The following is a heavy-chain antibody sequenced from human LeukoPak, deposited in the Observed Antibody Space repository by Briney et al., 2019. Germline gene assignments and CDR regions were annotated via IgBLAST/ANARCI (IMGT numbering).Heavy chain of an antibody. CDR1: GGSISSYY. CDR2: IYTSGST. J-gene: IGHJ6*03. CDR3: ARDGAGYDILTGYRSLNYYMDV. D-gene: IGHD3-9*01. V-gene: IGHV4-4*07. Sequence: SETLSLTCTVSGGSISSYYWSWIRQPAGKVLEWIGRIYTSGSTNYNPSLKSRVTMSVDTSKNQFSLKLSSVTAADAAVYYCARDGAGYDILTGYRSLNYYMDVWGKGTTVTISS.